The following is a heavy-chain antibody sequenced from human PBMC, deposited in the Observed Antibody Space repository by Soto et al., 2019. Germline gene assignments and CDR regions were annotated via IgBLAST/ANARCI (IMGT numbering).Heavy chain of an antibody. CDR1: GLTFSRHT. CDR2: ISDDGTNT. V-gene: IGHV3-30-3*01. Sequence: QVQLVESGGGVVQPGRSLRLSCAASGLTFSRHTMHWVRQAPGKGLEWVAAISDDGTNTYYAGSVKGRFTISRDNSKNTLYLQMNSLSSEDTAVHHCAREVYYDFWSGFNTHPYYFDDWRQGTLVTVSS. D-gene: IGHD3-3*01. CDR3: AREVYYDFWSGFNTHPYYFDD. J-gene: IGHJ4*02.